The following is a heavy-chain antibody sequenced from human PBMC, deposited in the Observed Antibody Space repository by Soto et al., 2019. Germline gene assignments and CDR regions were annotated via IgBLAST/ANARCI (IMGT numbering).Heavy chain of an antibody. J-gene: IGHJ6*02. CDR1: GGTFKTYA. CDR2: IIPVFGSA. V-gene: IGHV1-69*12. D-gene: IGHD3-10*01. CDR3: ARIRTGVYVSGTTSSRFYYGMVV. Sequence: QVQLVQSGAELKKPGSSVKVSCKASGGTFKTYAFTWVRQAPGQGLEWMGGIIPVFGSATSAQRFQGRVTITADEPTNTMYMELSSVSAEDTAVYYCARIRTGVYVSGTTSSRFYYGMVVWVQGTPITVSS.